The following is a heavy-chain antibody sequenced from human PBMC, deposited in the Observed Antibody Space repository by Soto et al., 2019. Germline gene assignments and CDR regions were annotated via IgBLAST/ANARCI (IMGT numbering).Heavy chain of an antibody. J-gene: IGHJ4*02. V-gene: IGHV4-59*08. CDR3: ARQGSSSWWGESFDY. CDR1: GGSISSYY. Sequence: TSETLSLTCTVSGGSISSYYWSWIRQPPGKGLEWIGYIYYSGSTNYNPSLKSRVTISVDTSKNQFSLKLSSVTAADTAVYYCARQGSSSWWGESFDYWGQGTLVTVSS. D-gene: IGHD6-13*01. CDR2: IYYSGST.